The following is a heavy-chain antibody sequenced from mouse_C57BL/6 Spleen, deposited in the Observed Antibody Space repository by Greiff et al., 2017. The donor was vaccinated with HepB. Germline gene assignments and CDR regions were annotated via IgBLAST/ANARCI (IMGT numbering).Heavy chain of an antibody. V-gene: IGHV1-9*01. Sequence: QVQLQQSGAELMKPGASVKLSCKATGYTFTGYWIEWVKQRPGHGLEWIGEIFPGSGSTNYNEKFKGKATFTADTSSNTAYMQLSSLTTEDSTIYYCARGIYYDYENYFDYWGQGTTLTVST. CDR2: IFPGSGST. CDR3: ARGIYYDYENYFDY. CDR1: GYTFTGYW. D-gene: IGHD2-4*01. J-gene: IGHJ2*01.